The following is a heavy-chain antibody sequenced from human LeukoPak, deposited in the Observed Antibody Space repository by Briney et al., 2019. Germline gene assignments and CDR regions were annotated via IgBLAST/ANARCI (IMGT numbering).Heavy chain of an antibody. V-gene: IGHV1-24*01. Sequence: ASVKVSCKVSGYTLTELSMHWVRQAPGKVLEWMGGFDPEDGETIYAQKFQGRVTMTEDTSTDTAYMELSSLRSEDTAVYYCATGQVFWSGYYNPYYYGMDVWGQGTTVTVSS. J-gene: IGHJ6*02. CDR2: FDPEDGET. D-gene: IGHD3-3*01. CDR3: ATGQVFWSGYYNPYYYGMDV. CDR1: GYTLTELS.